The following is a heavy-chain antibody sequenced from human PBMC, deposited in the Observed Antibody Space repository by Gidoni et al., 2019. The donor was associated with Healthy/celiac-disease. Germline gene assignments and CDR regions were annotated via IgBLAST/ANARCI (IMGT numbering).Heavy chain of an antibody. CDR3: ARPRRITIFGSDDAFDI. J-gene: IGHJ3*02. V-gene: IGHV4-39*01. Sequence: DGLEWIGSIYYSGSTYYNPSLKSRVTISVDTSKNQFSLKLSSVTAADTAVYYCARPRRITIFGSDDAFDIWGQGTMVTVSS. D-gene: IGHD3-3*01. CDR2: IYYSGST.